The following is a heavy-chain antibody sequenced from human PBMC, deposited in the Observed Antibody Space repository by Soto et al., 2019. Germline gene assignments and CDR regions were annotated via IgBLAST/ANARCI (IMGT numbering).Heavy chain of an antibody. CDR2: IVGNGGGI. CDR1: GFTFSTYA. CDR3: AKDRQPDGRGPFDH. V-gene: IGHV3-23*01. Sequence: EVQLLESGGGLVQPGGSLRLSCAASGFTFSTYAMRWVRQAPGKGLEWVSGIVGNGGGISYADSVKGRFTISRDNSNNMLYLQMHTLRAEDTAIYYCAKDRQPDGRGPFDHWGQGTLLTVSS. D-gene: IGHD1-26*01. J-gene: IGHJ4*02.